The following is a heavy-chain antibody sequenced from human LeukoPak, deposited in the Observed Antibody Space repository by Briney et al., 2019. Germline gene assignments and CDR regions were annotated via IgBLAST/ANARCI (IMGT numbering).Heavy chain of an antibody. D-gene: IGHD3-9*01. CDR3: ARVYYDILTGSRKMAYYYYMDV. J-gene: IGHJ6*03. CDR2: ISSRGSTI. CDR1: GFTFSSYE. V-gene: IGHV3-48*03. Sequence: AGGSLRLSCAASGFTFSSYEMNWVRQAPGKGLEWVSYISSRGSTIYYADSVKGRFTISRDNAKNSLYLQMNSLRAEDTAVYYCARVYYDILTGSRKMAYYYYMDVWGKGTTVTISS.